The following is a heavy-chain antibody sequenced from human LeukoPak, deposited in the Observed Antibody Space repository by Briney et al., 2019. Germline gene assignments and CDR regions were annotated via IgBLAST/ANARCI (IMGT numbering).Heavy chain of an antibody. CDR3: ARDLPWNY. J-gene: IGHJ4*02. CDR1: GFTLSSNY. CDR2: IYSDGNT. Sequence: GGSLRLSCAASGFTLSSNYMSWVRQAPGKGLEWVSVIYSDGNTYYADSVKGRFTISRDNSKHTLYLQMNSLRAEDTAVYYCARDLPWNYWGQGTLVTASS. D-gene: IGHD1-1*01. V-gene: IGHV3-53*01.